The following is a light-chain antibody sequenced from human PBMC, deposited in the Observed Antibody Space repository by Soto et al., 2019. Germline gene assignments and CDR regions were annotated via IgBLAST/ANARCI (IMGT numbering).Light chain of an antibody. Sequence: QSVLTQPPSASGTPGQRVTISCSGSSSNIGSNTVNLYQQLPGTAPKLLIYSNNLRPSGVPDRFSGSKSGTSASLAISGLQSEDEADYYCASWDNSLNGVVFGGGTKLTVL. V-gene: IGLV1-44*01. CDR3: ASWDNSLNGVV. CDR1: SSNIGSNT. J-gene: IGLJ2*01. CDR2: SNN.